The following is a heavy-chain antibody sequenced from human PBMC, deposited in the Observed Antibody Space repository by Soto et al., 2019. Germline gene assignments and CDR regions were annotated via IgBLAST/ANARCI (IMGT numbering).Heavy chain of an antibody. V-gene: IGHV3-48*01. J-gene: IGHJ6*02. CDR2: ISSSSNTR. Sequence: EVQLVESGGGLVQPGGSLRLSCAASGFTFSSYSMNWVRQAPGKGLEWISYISSSSNTRYYADSVKGRFTISRDNAKNSLYLQMNSLRAEDTAMYYCARGDYHGMDVWGQGTKVTVSS. CDR1: GFTFSSYS. CDR3: ARGDYHGMDV.